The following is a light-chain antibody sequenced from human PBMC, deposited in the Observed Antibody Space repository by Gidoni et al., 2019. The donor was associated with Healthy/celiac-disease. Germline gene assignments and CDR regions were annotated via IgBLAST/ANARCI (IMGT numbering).Light chain of an antibody. CDR3: QQYNNWPPWT. CDR2: GSS. J-gene: IGKJ1*01. CDR1: QSVSSN. V-gene: IGKV3-15*01. Sequence: EIVMTQSPATLSVSPGERATLSCRASQSVSSNLAWYQQKPGQAPRLLIYGSSTRATGIPARFSGSGSGTGFTLTNSSLQSEDFAVYYCQQYNNWPPWTFXXXTKVEIK.